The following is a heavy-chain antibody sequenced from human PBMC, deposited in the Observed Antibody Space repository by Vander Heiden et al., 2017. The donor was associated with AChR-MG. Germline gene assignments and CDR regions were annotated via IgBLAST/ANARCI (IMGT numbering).Heavy chain of an antibody. CDR2: ISWNTGSI. CDR1: GCTLADSG. Sequence: EVQLVASGGGLVQPGRSLRLACAGSGCTLADSGMHWVRQAPGKGLEWVSGISWNTGSIGYADSVKGRFTISRDNAKNSLYLQMNSLRAEDTALYYCAKDMGAAIEYFDYWGQGTLVTVSS. D-gene: IGHD3-16*01. J-gene: IGHJ4*02. CDR3: AKDMGAAIEYFDY. V-gene: IGHV3-9*01.